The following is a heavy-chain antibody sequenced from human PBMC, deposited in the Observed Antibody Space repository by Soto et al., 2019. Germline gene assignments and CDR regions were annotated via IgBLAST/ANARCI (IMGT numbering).Heavy chain of an antibody. CDR2: ISAHNGNT. CDR3: ARGRYGDY. V-gene: IGHV1-18*01. D-gene: IGHD1-1*01. J-gene: IGHJ4*02. Sequence: QVHLVQSGAEVKKPGASVKVSCKGSGYIFTTYGITWVRQAPGQGLEWMGWISAHNGNTNYAHKLQGRVTVTRDTSTITAYMELRNLRSDDTAVYYCARGRYGDYWGQGALVTVSS. CDR1: GYIFTTYG.